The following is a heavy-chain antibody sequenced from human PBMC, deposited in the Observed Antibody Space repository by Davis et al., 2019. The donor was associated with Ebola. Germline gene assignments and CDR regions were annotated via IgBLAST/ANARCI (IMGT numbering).Heavy chain of an antibody. V-gene: IGHV1-69*04. CDR2: IIPILGIA. J-gene: IGHJ4*02. CDR1: GGTFSSYA. CDR3: ARERLLGYCSGGSCYSNYFDY. D-gene: IGHD2-15*01. Sequence: AASVKVSCKASGGTFSSYAISWVRQAPGQGLEWMGRIIPILGIANYAQKFQGRVTITADKSTSTAYMELSSLRSEDTAVYYCARERLLGYCSGGSCYSNYFDYWGQGTLVTVSS.